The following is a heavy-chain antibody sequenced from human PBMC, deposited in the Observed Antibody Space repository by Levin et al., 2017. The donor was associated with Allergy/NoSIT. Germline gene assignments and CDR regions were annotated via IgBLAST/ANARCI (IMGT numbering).Heavy chain of an antibody. CDR1: GYTFTSYD. Sequence: GESLKISCKASGYTFTSYDINWVRQATGQGLEWMGWMNPNSGNTGYAQKFQGRVTMTRNTSISTAYMELSSLRSEDTAVYYCARGPSSGWYDYWGQGTLVTVSS. D-gene: IGHD6-19*01. CDR3: ARGPSSGWYDY. J-gene: IGHJ4*02. V-gene: IGHV1-8*01. CDR2: MNPNSGNT.